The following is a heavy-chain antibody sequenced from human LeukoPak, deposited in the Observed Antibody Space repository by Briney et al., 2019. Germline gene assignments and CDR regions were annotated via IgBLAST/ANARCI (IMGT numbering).Heavy chain of an antibody. V-gene: IGHV3-33*06. Sequence: GRSLRLSCAASGFTFSSYGMHWVRQAPGKGLEWVAVIWYDGSNKYYADSVKGRFTISRDNSKNTLYLQMNSLRAEDTAVYYCAKVQRPQVAGTDYWGQGTLVTVSS. CDR2: IWYDGSNK. J-gene: IGHJ4*02. CDR1: GFTFSSYG. D-gene: IGHD6-19*01. CDR3: AKVQRPQVAGTDY.